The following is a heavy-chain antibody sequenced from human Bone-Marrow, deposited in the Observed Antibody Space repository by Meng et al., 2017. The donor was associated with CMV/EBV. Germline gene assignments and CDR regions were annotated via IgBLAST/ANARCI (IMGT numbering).Heavy chain of an antibody. CDR1: GFTFSSYE. CDR2: ISSSGSTI. J-gene: IGHJ3*02. Sequence: GESLKISCAASGFTFSSYEMNWVRQAPGKGLEWVSYISSSGSTIYYADSVKGRFTISRDNAKNSLYLQMNSLRAEDTAVYYCARVGGLLRFLEWSNSYAFDIWGQGTMVTV. V-gene: IGHV3-48*03. CDR3: ARVGGLLRFLEWSNSYAFDI. D-gene: IGHD3-3*01.